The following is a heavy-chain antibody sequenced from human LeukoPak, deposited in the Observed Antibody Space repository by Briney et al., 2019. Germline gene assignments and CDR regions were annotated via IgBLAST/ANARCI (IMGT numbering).Heavy chain of an antibody. CDR3: ARQLWFGELYTGYFDY. J-gene: IGHJ4*02. Sequence: GGSLRLSCAASGFTFSSYWMSWVRQAPGKGLEWVANIKQDGSEKYYVDSVKGRFTISRDNAKKSLFLQMNSLRAEDTAVYYCARQLWFGELYTGYFDYWGQGTLVTVSS. V-gene: IGHV3-7*01. D-gene: IGHD3-10*01. CDR1: GFTFSSYW. CDR2: IKQDGSEK.